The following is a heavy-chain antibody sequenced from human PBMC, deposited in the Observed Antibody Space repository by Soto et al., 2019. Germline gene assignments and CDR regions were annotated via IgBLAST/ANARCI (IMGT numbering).Heavy chain of an antibody. V-gene: IGHV4-59*01. D-gene: IGHD3-22*01. CDR3: ARMNYYETSCYPFDY. CDR1: GGSISRYY. CDR2: IYFRGTT. Sequence: SETLSLTCTVSGGSISRYYWSWIRQPPGKGLEWIGYIYFRGTTNYNPSLKSRVTMSADTSKNQFSLKLNSVTAADTAVYYGARMNYYETSCYPFDYWGQGMMVTV. J-gene: IGHJ4*02.